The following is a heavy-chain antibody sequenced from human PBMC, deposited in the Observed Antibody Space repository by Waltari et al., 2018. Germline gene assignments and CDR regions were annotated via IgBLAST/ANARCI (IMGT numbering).Heavy chain of an antibody. J-gene: IGHJ6*03. D-gene: IGHD3-10*01. CDR2: IYYSGST. Sequence: QVQLQESGPGLVKPSGTLSLTCAVSGGSISSYYWSWIRQPPGKGLEWIGYIYYSGSTNYNPSLKSRVTISVDTSKNQFSLKLSSVTAADTAVYYCARDTGGFGEYDYYYYMDVWGKGTTVIVSS. CDR1: GGSISSYY. V-gene: IGHV4-59*01. CDR3: ARDTGGFGEYDYYYYMDV.